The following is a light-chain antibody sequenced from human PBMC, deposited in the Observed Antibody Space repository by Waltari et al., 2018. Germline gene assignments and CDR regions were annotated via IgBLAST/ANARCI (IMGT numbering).Light chain of an antibody. CDR1: QTVLYSSNNKNY. Sequence: DIVMTQSPDSLAVSLGERATIHCKSSQTVLYSSNNKNYLAWYQQKPGQPPKLLIYWASTREPGVPDRFSGSGSGTDFTLTISSLQAEDVAVYYCQQYYSTPPTFGQGTKVEIK. CDR3: QQYYSTPPT. CDR2: WAS. V-gene: IGKV4-1*01. J-gene: IGKJ1*01.